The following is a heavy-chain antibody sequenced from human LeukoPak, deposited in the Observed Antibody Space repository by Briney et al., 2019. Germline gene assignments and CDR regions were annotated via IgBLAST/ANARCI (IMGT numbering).Heavy chain of an antibody. D-gene: IGHD6-13*01. CDR1: GFTFSGYE. Sequence: PGGSLRLSCAASGFTFSGYEMNWVRQAPGKGLEWVSYISSSGNTIYYADSVKDRFTISRDNAKNSLYLQMNSLRAEDTALYYCARVGSRWYLRTYWGQGTLVTVSS. CDR2: ISSSGNTI. CDR3: ARVGSRWYLRTY. V-gene: IGHV3-48*03. J-gene: IGHJ4*02.